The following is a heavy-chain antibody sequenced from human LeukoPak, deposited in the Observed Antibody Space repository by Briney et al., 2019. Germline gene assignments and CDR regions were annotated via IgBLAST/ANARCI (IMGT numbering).Heavy chain of an antibody. D-gene: IGHD3-22*01. Sequence: GGSLRLSCAASGFTVSSDYMSWVRQAPGKGLEWVSVIYSGGSTYYADSVKGRFTISRDNSKNTLYLQMNSLRAEDTAVYYCARADPYYYDSSGYPLDYWGQGTLVTVSS. V-gene: IGHV3-53*01. CDR2: IYSGGST. CDR1: GFTVSSDY. J-gene: IGHJ4*02. CDR3: ARADPYYYDSSGYPLDY.